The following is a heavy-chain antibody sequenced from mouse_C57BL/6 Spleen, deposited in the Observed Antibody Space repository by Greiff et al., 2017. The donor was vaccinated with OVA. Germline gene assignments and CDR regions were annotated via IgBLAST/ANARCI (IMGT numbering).Heavy chain of an antibody. Sequence: EVQLVESGEGLVKPGGSLKLSCAASGFTFSSYAMSWVRQTPEKRLEWVAYISSGGDYIYYADTVKGRFTISRDNARNTLYLQMSSLKSEDTAMYYCTRHSSRYVWFAYWGQGTLVTVSA. D-gene: IGHD3-2*02. CDR1: GFTFSSYA. J-gene: IGHJ3*01. V-gene: IGHV5-9-1*02. CDR2: ISSGGDYI. CDR3: TRHSSRYVWFAY.